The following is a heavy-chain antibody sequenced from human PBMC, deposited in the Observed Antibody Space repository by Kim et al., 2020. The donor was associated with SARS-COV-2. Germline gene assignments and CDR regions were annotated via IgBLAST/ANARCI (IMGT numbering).Heavy chain of an antibody. CDR3: ARLHGYNSDAIHYYGMDV. J-gene: IGHJ6*02. V-gene: IGHV5-51*01. D-gene: IGHD5-12*01. CDR2: IYPGDSDT. Sequence: GESLKISCKGSGYSFTSYWIGWVRQMPGKGLEWMGIIYPGDSDTRYSPSFQGQVTISADKSISTAYLQWSSLKASDTAMYYCARLHGYNSDAIHYYGMDVWGQGTTVTVSS. CDR1: GYSFTSYW.